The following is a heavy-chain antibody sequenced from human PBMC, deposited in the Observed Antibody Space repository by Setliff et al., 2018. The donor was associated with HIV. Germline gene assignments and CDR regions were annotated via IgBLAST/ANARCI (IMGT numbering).Heavy chain of an antibody. CDR1: GGTFNIFS. J-gene: IGHJ4*02. Sequence: ASVKVSCKTTGGTFNIFSITWVRQAPGQGLEWMGGIIPVFGPPNYAKKFQGRVTMTRDTSISTAYMELSRLRSDDTAVYYCARDRYYYDSSGYYCWGQGTLVTVSS. CDR2: IIPVFGPP. V-gene: IGHV1-2*02. CDR3: ARDRYYYDSSGYYC. D-gene: IGHD3-22*01.